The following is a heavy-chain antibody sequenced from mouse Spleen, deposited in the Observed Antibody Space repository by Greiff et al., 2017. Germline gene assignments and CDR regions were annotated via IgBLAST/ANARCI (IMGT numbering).Heavy chain of an antibody. J-gene: IGHJ2*01. CDR2: INPSSGYT. D-gene: IGHD2-14*01. V-gene: IGHV1-4*01. Sequence: VQLQQSGAELARPGASVKMSCKASGYTFTSYTMHWVKQRPGQGLEWIGYINPSSGYTKYNQKFKDKATLTSDKSSSTAYMELSSLTSEDSAVYYCARKGNRPYYFDYWGQGTTLTVSS. CDR1: GYTFTSYT. CDR3: ARKGNRPYYFDY.